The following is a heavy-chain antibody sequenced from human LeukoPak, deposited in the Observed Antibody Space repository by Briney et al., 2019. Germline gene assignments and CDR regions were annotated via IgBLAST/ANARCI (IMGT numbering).Heavy chain of an antibody. Sequence: TLSLTCSVSGGSISSGGYSWSWIRQHPGKGLEWIGYIYYSGSTYYNPSLKSRVTISVDTSKNQFSLKLSSVTAADTAVYYCARESGSSEYYYYYYGMDVWGQGTTVTVSS. CDR2: IYYSGST. CDR3: ARESGSSEYYYYYYGMDV. D-gene: IGHD6-25*01. CDR1: GGSISSGGYS. V-gene: IGHV4-31*03. J-gene: IGHJ6*02.